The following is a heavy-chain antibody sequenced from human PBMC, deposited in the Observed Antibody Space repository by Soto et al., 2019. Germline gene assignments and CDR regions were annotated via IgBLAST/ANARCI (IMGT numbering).Heavy chain of an antibody. Sequence: VASVKVSCKASGGTFSSYAISWVRQAPGQGLEWMGGIIPIFGTANYAQKFQGRVTITADESTSTAYMELSSLRSEDTAVYYCARDQGPPPATTIQRDAFDIWGQGTMVTVSS. CDR3: ARDQGPPPATTIQRDAFDI. CDR2: IIPIFGTA. V-gene: IGHV1-69*13. J-gene: IGHJ3*02. D-gene: IGHD5-12*01. CDR1: GGTFSSYA.